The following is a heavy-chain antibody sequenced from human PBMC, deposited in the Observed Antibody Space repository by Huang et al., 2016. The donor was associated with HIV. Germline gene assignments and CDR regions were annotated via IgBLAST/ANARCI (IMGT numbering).Heavy chain of an antibody. CDR1: GYSFSIYW. CDR3: AKGRRAFDV. J-gene: IGHJ3*01. Sequence: EVQLVQSGAEVKKPGESLKISCTGSGYSFSIYWIAWVRQMPGKGLEWRGIIYPFESTSTYSPSFEGHVSIAVDKSINTVYLHWSSLKASDTAIYYCAKGRRAFDVWGQGTWVTVSS. V-gene: IGHV5-51*03. CDR2: IYPFESTS.